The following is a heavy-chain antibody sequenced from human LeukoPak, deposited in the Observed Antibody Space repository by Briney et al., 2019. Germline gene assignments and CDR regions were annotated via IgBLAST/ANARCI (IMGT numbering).Heavy chain of an antibody. V-gene: IGHV3-48*03. CDR3: ARGGNDARQLVPSFDY. J-gene: IGHJ4*02. Sequence: GGSLRLSCVASGFTFSSYEMNWVRQAPGKGLEWLSYISSGGTTIYYADSVKGRFTISRDNAKNSLYLQMNSLRAEDTAVYYCARGGNDARQLVPSFDYWGQGTLVTVSS. D-gene: IGHD6-13*01. CDR1: GFTFSSYE. CDR2: ISSGGTTI.